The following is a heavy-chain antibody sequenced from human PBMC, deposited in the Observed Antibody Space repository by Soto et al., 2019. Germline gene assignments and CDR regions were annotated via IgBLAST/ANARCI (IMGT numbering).Heavy chain of an antibody. CDR2: IWYDGSNK. Sequence: QVQLVESGGGVVQPGRSLRLSCAASGFTFSSYGMHWVRQAPGKGLEWVAVIWYDGSNKYYADSVKGRFTISRDNSKNTLYLQMNSLRAEDTDVYYCARDGDLGYCSSTSCFADNWFDPWGQGTLVTVSS. D-gene: IGHD2-2*01. V-gene: IGHV3-33*01. CDR1: GFTFSSYG. CDR3: ARDGDLGYCSSTSCFADNWFDP. J-gene: IGHJ5*02.